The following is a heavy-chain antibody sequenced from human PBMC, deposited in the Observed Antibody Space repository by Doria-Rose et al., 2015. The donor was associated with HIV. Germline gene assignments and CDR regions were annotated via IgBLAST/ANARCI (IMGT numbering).Heavy chain of an antibody. D-gene: IGHD1-1*01. J-gene: IGHJ4*02. CDR1: GASVSSRGYY. CDR2: TYYTGTS. Sequence: GPGLVKPSETLSLTCSVSGASVSSRGYYWNWIRQVPGKGLESLGYTYYTGTSDYSPSLKSRLNMAVDTSKNQFSLKLSFVTVADTAVYYCARMGSYRELDYWGQGALVSVSA. V-gene: IGHV4-31*03. CDR3: ARMGSYRELDY.